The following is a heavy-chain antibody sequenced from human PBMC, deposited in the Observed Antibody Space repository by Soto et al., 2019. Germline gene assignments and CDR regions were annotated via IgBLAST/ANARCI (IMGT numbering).Heavy chain of an antibody. CDR1: RFSFSRAW. CDR3: ATAGPSRNRASSSSCFY. Sequence: PGGALRLSWVGSRFSFSRAWVTVGRLVPGDWLGWVATTKPDGSYIEYSASIRGRFTVSRDNAKNSLYLQINNLRAEDTAVYYCATAGPSRNRASSSSCFYRGLGTLVTVSS. V-gene: IGHV3-7*01. J-gene: IGHJ4*02. D-gene: IGHD6-13*01. CDR2: TKPDGSYI.